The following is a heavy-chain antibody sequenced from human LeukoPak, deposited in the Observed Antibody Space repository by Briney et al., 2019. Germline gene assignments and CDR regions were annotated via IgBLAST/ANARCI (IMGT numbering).Heavy chain of an antibody. CDR2: INAGNGNT. CDR1: GYTFTNYG. CDR3: ARLPAIAAAGFPFDY. V-gene: IGHV1-3*01. J-gene: IGHJ4*02. Sequence: GSVKVSCKASGYTFTNYGISWVRQAPGQGLEWMGWINAGNGNTKYSQKFQGRVTITRDTSASTAYMELSSLRSEDTAVYYCARLPAIAAAGFPFDYWGQGTLVTVSS. D-gene: IGHD6-13*01.